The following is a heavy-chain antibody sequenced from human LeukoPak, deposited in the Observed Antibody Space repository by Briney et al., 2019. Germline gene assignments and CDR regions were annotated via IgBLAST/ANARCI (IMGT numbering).Heavy chain of an antibody. V-gene: IGHV4-38-2*02. Sequence: PSETLSLTCTVSGYSISSGYYWGWIRQPPGKGLEWIGSIYHSGSTNYNPSLKSRVTISVDTSKNQFSLKLSSVTAADTAVYYCARGRRGWLRFNWFDPWGQGTLVTVSS. D-gene: IGHD5-12*01. J-gene: IGHJ5*02. CDR3: ARGRRGWLRFNWFDP. CDR1: GYSISSGYY. CDR2: IYHSGST.